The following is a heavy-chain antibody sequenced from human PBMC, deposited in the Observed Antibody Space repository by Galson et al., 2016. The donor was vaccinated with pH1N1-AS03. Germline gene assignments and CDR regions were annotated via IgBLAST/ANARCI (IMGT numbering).Heavy chain of an antibody. Sequence: SLRLSCAASALRFSSGWVYWVCQSPGKGLEWVATMKPDGSEKYYLDSVRGRFTISRDNAKNSVYLEMNSLRADDTAVYYCATRILSGGQGTLVTVSS. CDR1: ALRFSSGW. CDR2: MKPDGSEK. J-gene: IGHJ4*02. CDR3: ATRILS. V-gene: IGHV3-7*03. D-gene: IGHD2-21*01.